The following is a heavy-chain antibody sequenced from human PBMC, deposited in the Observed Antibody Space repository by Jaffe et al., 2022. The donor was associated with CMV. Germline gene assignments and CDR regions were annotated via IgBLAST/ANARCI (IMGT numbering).Heavy chain of an antibody. CDR2: ISGSGGST. Sequence: EVQLVESGGGLVQPGGSLRLSCAASGFTFSSYAMSWVRQAPGKGLEWVSAISGSGGSTYYADSVKGRFTISRDNSKNTLYLQMNSLRAEDTAVYYCAKVDALRIMITFGFDYWGQGTLVTVSS. CDR1: GFTFSSYA. D-gene: IGHD3-16*01. CDR3: AKVDALRIMITFGFDY. V-gene: IGHV3-23*04. J-gene: IGHJ4*02.